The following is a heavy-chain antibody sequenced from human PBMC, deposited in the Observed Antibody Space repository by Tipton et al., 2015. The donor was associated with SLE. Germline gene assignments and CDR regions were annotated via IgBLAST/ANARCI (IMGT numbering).Heavy chain of an antibody. D-gene: IGHD3-10*01. J-gene: IGHJ4*02. Sequence: LSCAASGFTFSSYAMSWVRQAPGKGLEWVSAISGSGGNTYYADSVKGRFTISRDNSKNTLYLQMNGLRAEDTAVYYCAKDMNYYGDYWGQGTLVTVSS. CDR1: GFTFSSYA. V-gene: IGHV3-23*01. CDR3: AKDMNYYGDY. CDR2: ISGSGGNT.